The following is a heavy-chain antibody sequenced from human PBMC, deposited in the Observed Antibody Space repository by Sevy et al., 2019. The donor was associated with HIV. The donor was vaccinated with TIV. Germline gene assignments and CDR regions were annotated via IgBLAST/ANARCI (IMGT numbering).Heavy chain of an antibody. CDR1: GGIFRSNA. CDR2: IIAVFGTT. Sequence: ASLKVSCKTSGGIFRSNAISWVRQAPGQGLEWMGGIIAVFGTTNYAQKFQGRVTVTADESRGTAYMELSSLRSEDTAVYYCARDKYYYISGSFDYWGQGTPVTVSS. J-gene: IGHJ4*02. D-gene: IGHD3-10*01. V-gene: IGHV1-69*13. CDR3: ARDKYYYISGSFDY.